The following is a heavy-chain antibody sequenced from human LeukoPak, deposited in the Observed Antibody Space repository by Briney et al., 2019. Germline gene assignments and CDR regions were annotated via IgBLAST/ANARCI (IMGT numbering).Heavy chain of an antibody. V-gene: IGHV3-23*01. CDR1: GFTFSPYA. Sequence: GGSLRLSCEASGFTFSPYAMTSLRQAPGNPLHSVSTLSGTSTRPYYADSVTGRFIISRDNSKNTPYLQMNSLRAEDTAVYYCAKGQDTYGHPFDYWGQGTPV. J-gene: IGHJ4*02. D-gene: IGHD5-18*01. CDR3: AKGQDTYGHPFDY. CDR2: LSGTSTRP.